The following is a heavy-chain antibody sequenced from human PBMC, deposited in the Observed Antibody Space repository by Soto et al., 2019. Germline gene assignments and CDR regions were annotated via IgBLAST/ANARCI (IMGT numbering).Heavy chain of an antibody. CDR1: GGTFSSYA. J-gene: IGHJ4*02. CDR2: IIPIFGTA. Sequence: QVQLVQSGAEVKKPGSSVKVSCKASGGTFSSYAISWVRQAPGQGLEWMGGIIPIFGTANYAQKFQGRVTITADESTSTAYMELISLRSEDTAVYYCARVGTDFWSGYYPKAHFFDYWGQGTLVTVSS. V-gene: IGHV1-69*01. D-gene: IGHD3-3*01. CDR3: ARVGTDFWSGYYPKAHFFDY.